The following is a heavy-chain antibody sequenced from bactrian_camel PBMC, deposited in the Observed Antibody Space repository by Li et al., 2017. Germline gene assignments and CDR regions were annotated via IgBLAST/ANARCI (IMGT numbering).Heavy chain of an antibody. Sequence: VQLVESGGGAVQAGGSLRLSCTAVSGRTFEDPAMAWYRQAPGNGCEFVSAILTHGAAYYADAVKGRFTISHDSAENTMYLQMNDLKPEDTAMYYCAAVKGADYSLSTACSRGQGTQVTVS. CDR2: ILTHGAA. CDR1: GRTFEDPA. D-gene: IGHD4*01. CDR3: AAVKGADYSLSTACS. J-gene: IGHJ4*01. V-gene: IGHV3S55*01.